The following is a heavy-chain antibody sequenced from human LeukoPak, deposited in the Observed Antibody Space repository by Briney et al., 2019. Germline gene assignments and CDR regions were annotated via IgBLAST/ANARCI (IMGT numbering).Heavy chain of an antibody. CDR3: ARRFGSGSYYNGVDS. D-gene: IGHD3-10*01. V-gene: IGHV1-2*02. J-gene: IGHJ4*02. CDR2: INPNTGDT. CDR1: GYTFTDYH. Sequence: GASVKVSCKASGYTFTDYHLHWVRQAPGQGLEWMGWINPNTGDTHYGQKFQGRVTMTRDTSISTAYMELSRLTSDEPAVFYCARRFGSGSYYNGVDSWGQGTLVTVSS.